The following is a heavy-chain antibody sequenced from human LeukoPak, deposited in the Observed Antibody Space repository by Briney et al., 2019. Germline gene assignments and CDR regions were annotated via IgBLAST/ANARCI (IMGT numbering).Heavy chain of an antibody. CDR3: ARTITVAGKYYFDY. CDR2: IYTSGST. Sequence: SETLSLTCTVSGGSISSYYWSWIRQPAGKGLEWIGRIYTSGSTNYNPSLKSRVTISVDTSKNQFSLTLSSVTAADTAVYYCARTITVAGKYYFDYWGQGTLVTVSS. J-gene: IGHJ4*02. CDR1: GGSISSYY. D-gene: IGHD6-19*01. V-gene: IGHV4-4*07.